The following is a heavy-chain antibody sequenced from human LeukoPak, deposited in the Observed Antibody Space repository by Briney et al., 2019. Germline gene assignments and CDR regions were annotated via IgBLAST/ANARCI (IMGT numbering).Heavy chain of an antibody. Sequence: ASVKVSCKASGYTFTSYGISWVRQAPGQGLEWMGWISAYNGNTNYAQKLQGRVTMTTDTSTSTAYMELRSLRSDDTAVYYCAVGQLDDYVVGFDYWGQGTLVTVSS. V-gene: IGHV1-18*01. J-gene: IGHJ4*02. CDR1: GYTFTSYG. CDR2: ISAYNGNT. D-gene: IGHD4-17*01. CDR3: AVGQLDDYVVGFDY.